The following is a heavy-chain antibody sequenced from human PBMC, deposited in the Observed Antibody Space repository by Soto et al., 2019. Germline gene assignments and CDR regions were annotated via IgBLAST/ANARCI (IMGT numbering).Heavy chain of an antibody. CDR3: ARAREFSGSGFDY. V-gene: IGHV3-23*04. Sequence: EVQLAESGGGLVQPEGSLRLSCAATGFTFRNFAMSWVRQAPGKGLEWVSLVTGSGGSTFHAASVKGRFIMSRDNAKDTMYLQMNSLRAEDTAVYYCARAREFSGSGFDYWGQGTLVTVSS. CDR1: GFTFRNFA. J-gene: IGHJ4*02. D-gene: IGHD3-10*01. CDR2: VTGSGGST.